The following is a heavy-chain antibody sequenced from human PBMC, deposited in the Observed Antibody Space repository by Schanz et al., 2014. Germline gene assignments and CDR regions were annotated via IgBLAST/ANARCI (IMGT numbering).Heavy chain of an antibody. CDR2: ISGSGGST. V-gene: IGHV3-23*01. D-gene: IGHD5-18*01. CDR1: GFTFSSYA. J-gene: IGHJ4*02. CDR3: VRVSFADPRLYRGMDRDIDY. Sequence: EVQLLGSGGGLVQPGGSLRLSCAASGFTFSSYAMSWVRQAPGKGLEWVSAISGSGGSTYYADSVKGRFTISRDDAKKSMYLQMNNLRAEDTAVYYCVRVSFADPRLYRGMDRDIDYWGQGTLVTVSS.